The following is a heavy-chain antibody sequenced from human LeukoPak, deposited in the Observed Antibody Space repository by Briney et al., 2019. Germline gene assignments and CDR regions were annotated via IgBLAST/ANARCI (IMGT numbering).Heavy chain of an antibody. CDR3: ARGRDSGSYRAFDY. V-gene: IGHV1-2*04. CDR1: GYIFTGYY. Sequence: ASVKVSCKASGYIFTGYYIHWVRQAPGQGLEWMGRINPNSGDTNYAQKFQGWVTMTRDTSISTAYMELSRLRSDDTAVYYCARGRDSGSYRAFDYWGQGTLVTVSS. D-gene: IGHD1-26*01. CDR2: INPNSGDT. J-gene: IGHJ4*02.